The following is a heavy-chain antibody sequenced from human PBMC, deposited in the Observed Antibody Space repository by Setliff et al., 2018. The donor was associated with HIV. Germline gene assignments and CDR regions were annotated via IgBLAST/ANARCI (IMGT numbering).Heavy chain of an antibody. CDR3: ALVTTYYYYYMDV. Sequence: KTSETLSLTCTVSGGSISSSSYYWGWIRQPPGKGLEWIGSIYYSGSTYYNPSLKSRVTISVDTSKNQFSLKLSSVTAADTAVYYCALVTTYYYYYMDVWGKGTTVTVSS. D-gene: IGHD4-4*01. CDR1: GGSISSSSYY. J-gene: IGHJ6*03. CDR2: IYYSGST. V-gene: IGHV4-39*01.